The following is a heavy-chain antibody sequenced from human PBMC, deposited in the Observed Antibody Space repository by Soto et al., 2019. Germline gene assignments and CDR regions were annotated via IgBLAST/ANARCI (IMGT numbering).Heavy chain of an antibody. V-gene: IGHV1-58*01. D-gene: IGHD6-19*01. CDR2: IVVASGYS. CDR3: AADVIGVAGDFDH. Sequence: LVQSVPDVKKPGTSVKVYCKTSGFTFGSSAVQWVRQVRGQRLEWIGWIVVASGYSNVAQKFQDRVSLTRDLSTNTAFMELSSLTSEDSAMYYCAADVIGVAGDFDHWGQGTLVSVSS. CDR1: GFTFGSSA. J-gene: IGHJ4*02.